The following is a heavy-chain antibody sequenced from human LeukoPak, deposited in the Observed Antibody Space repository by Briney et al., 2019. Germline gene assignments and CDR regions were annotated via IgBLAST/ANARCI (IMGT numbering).Heavy chain of an antibody. CDR3: ARAYSGYDPFDY. V-gene: IGHV3-9*01. CDR2: ISWNSGSI. Sequence: GRSLRLSCAASGFTFDDYAMHWVRQAPGKGLEWVSGISWNSGSIGYADSVKGRFTISRDNSKNTLYLQMNSLRAEDTAVYYCARAYSGYDPFDYWGQGTLVTVSS. J-gene: IGHJ4*02. CDR1: GFTFDDYA. D-gene: IGHD5-12*01.